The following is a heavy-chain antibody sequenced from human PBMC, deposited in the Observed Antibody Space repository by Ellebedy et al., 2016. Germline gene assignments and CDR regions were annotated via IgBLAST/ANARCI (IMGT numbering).Heavy chain of an antibody. CDR1: GYSFTSYW. V-gene: IGHV5-51*01. D-gene: IGHD2-2*02. Sequence: GESLKISXKGSGYSFTSYWIGWVRQMPGKGLEWMGIIYPGDSDTRYSPSFQGQVTISADKSISTAYLQWSSLKASDTAMYYCARRGVCSSTSCHTFFDYWGQGTLVTVSS. CDR3: ARRGVCSSTSCHTFFDY. J-gene: IGHJ4*02. CDR2: IYPGDSDT.